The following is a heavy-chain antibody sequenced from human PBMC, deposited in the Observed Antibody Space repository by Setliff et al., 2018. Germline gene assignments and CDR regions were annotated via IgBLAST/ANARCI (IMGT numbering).Heavy chain of an antibody. CDR3: ARTGTYRYFDS. Sequence: LSLTCTVSGASINSGSNYWGWIRQPPGKGLEWIGRIHYRGTTYSNASLASRLTLSVDTSKNQFSLKLTSVTASDTAVYYCARTGTYRYFDSWGQGTRVTVSS. V-gene: IGHV4-39*01. D-gene: IGHD1-7*01. J-gene: IGHJ4*02. CDR1: GASINSGSNY. CDR2: IHYRGTT.